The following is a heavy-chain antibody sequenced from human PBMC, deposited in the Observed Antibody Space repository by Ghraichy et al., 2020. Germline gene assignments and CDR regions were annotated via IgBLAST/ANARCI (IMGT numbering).Heavy chain of an antibody. J-gene: IGHJ4*02. CDR1: GGSISSYY. CDR3: ARELELRNYFDY. V-gene: IGHV4-59*01. CDR2: IYYSGST. Sequence: SETLSLTCTVSGGSISSYYWSWIRQPPGKGLEWIGYIYYSGSTNYNPSLKSRVTISVDTSKNQFSLKLSSVTAADTAVYYCARELELRNYFDYWGQGTLVTVSS. D-gene: IGHD1-7*01.